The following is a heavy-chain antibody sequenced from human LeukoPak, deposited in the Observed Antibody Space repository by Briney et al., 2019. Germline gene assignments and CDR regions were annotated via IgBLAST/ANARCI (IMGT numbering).Heavy chain of an antibody. D-gene: IGHD3-9*01. CDR2: ISYDGSNK. V-gene: IGHV3-30*18. J-gene: IGHJ4*02. CDR3: AKGENYDILTGYYTPYYFDY. Sequence: GGSLRLSCAASGFTFSSYGMHWVRQAPGKELEWVAVISYDGSNKYYADSVKGRFTISRDNSKNTLYLQMNSLRAEDTAVYYCAKGENYDILTGYYTPYYFDYWGQGTLVTVSS. CDR1: GFTFSSYG.